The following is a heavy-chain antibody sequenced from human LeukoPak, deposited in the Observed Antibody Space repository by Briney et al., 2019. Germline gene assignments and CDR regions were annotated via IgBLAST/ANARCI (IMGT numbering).Heavy chain of an antibody. CDR3: ATTTQYYSSFRPGKEHWFDP. CDR2: THYGRPKYYSGRT. CDR1: GASISSVGSSSYY. Sequence: SETLSLTCTVSGASISSVGSSSYYWGWVRQPPGKGREWIGSTHYGRPKYYSGRTDYNPSLKSRVTISIDTSKNQFSLKLTSVTAAADTAVYYCATTTQYYSSFRPGKEHWFDPWGQGTLVTVSS. V-gene: IGHV4-59*05. J-gene: IGHJ5*02. D-gene: IGHD3-10*01.